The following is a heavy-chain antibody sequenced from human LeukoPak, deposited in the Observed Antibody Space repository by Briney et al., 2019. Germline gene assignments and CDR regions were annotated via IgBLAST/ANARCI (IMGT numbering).Heavy chain of an antibody. J-gene: IGHJ4*02. D-gene: IGHD4-11*01. V-gene: IGHV1-46*01. Sequence: ASVKVSCKASGYTFTSYYMHWVRQAPGQGLEWMGIINPSGGSTSYAQKFQGRVTMTRDTSISTAYMELSRLRSDDTAVYYCARVKGYSKSRKDFDYWGQGTLVTVSS. CDR1: GYTFTSYY. CDR3: ARVKGYSKSRKDFDY. CDR2: INPSGGST.